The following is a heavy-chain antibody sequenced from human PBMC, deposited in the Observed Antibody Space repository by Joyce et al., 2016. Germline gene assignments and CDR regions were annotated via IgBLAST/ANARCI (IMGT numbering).Heavy chain of an antibody. Sequence: EVQLLESGGGLVQPGGSLTLSCAASGFTFNNYGLSWVRQAPGKGLEWGSSIRDSGGSTYDADTVRDRFTISRDNSKNTLFLQMTSLTAEDTAVYYCAKDRPYSTYYYFYYMDVWGKGTTVTVSS. V-gene: IGHV3-23*01. CDR1: GFTFNNYG. J-gene: IGHJ6*03. CDR3: AKDRPYSTYYYFYYMDV. D-gene: IGHD4-11*01. CDR2: IRDSGGST.